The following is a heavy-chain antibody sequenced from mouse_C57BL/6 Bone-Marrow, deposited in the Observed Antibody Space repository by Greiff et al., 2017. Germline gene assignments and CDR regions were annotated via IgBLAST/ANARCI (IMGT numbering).Heavy chain of an antibody. CDR3: EIRQGYYYAMGY. V-gene: IGHV1-81*01. D-gene: IGHD2-12*01. CDR1: GYTFTSYG. J-gene: IGHJ4*01. CDR2: IYPRSGNT. Sequence: VQLQQPGAELARPGASVKLSCKASGYTFTSYGISWVKQRTGQGLEWIGEIYPRSGNTYYNEKFKGKATLTADKSSSTAYMELRSLTSEDSAVYFCEIRQGYYYAMGYWGQGTSVTVSS.